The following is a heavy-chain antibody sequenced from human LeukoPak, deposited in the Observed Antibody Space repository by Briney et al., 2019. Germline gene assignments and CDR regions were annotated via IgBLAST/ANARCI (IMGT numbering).Heavy chain of an antibody. Sequence: ASAKVSCKASGYTYTNYGISWVRQAPGQGLEWMGWISPYNGNTHYAPKFQGRVTMTTNTSTSTVYMELRSLRSDDTAVYYCAGLGYGANFIHYWGQGTLVTVSS. J-gene: IGHJ4*02. CDR1: GYTYTNYG. CDR2: ISPYNGNT. D-gene: IGHD4-23*01. CDR3: AGLGYGANFIHY. V-gene: IGHV1-18*01.